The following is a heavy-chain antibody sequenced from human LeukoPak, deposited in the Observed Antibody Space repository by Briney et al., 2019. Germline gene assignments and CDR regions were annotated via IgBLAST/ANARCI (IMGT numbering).Heavy chain of an antibody. Sequence: GGSLRLSCAASGFTFSSYGMHWVRQAPGKGLEWVAVIWYGGSNKYYADSVKGRFTISRDNSKNTLYLQMNSLRAEDTAVYYCAKDRDSSSWGGYYYYYMDVWGKGTTVTVSS. CDR2: IWYGGSNK. D-gene: IGHD6-6*01. J-gene: IGHJ6*03. CDR3: AKDRDSSSWGGYYYYYMDV. CDR1: GFTFSSYG. V-gene: IGHV3-30*02.